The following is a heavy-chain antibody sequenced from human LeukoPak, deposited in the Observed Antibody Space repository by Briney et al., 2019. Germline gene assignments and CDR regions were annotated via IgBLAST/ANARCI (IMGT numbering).Heavy chain of an antibody. CDR1: GGSFSGYY. Sequence: NPSETLSLTCAVYGGSFSGYYLSWIRQPPGKGLEWIGEINHSGSTNYNPSLKSRVTISVDASKNQFSLKLSSVTAADTAVYYCARGFWSGSTFDYWGQGTLVTVSS. V-gene: IGHV4-34*01. D-gene: IGHD3-3*01. CDR2: INHSGST. CDR3: ARGFWSGSTFDY. J-gene: IGHJ4*02.